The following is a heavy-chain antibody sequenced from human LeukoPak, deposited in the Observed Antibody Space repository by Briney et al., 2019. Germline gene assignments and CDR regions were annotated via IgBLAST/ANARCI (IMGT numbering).Heavy chain of an antibody. CDR3: TKTDFWSGYYDY. V-gene: IGHV3-73*01. CDR2: IRSKANSYAT. D-gene: IGHD3-3*01. Sequence: GGSLRLSCAASGFTFSGSAMHWVRQASGKGLEWVGRIRSKANSYATAYAASVKGRFTISRDDSKNTAYLQMNSLKTDDTAVYYCTKTDFWSGYYDYWGQGTLVTVSS. CDR1: GFTFSGSA. J-gene: IGHJ4*02.